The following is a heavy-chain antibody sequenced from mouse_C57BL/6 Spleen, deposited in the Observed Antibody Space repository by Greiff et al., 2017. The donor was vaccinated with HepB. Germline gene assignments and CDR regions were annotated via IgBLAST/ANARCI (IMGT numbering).Heavy chain of an antibody. CDR2: IRSKSSNYAT. CDR1: GFTFNTYA. D-gene: IGHD1-1*01. J-gene: IGHJ1*03. V-gene: IGHV10-3*01. Sequence: DVMLVESGGGLVQPKGSLKLSCAASGFTFNTYAMHWVRQAPGKGLEWVARIRSKSSNYATYYADSVKDRFTISRDDSQSMLYLQMNNLKTEDTAMYYCVRVNYGSSYGWYFDVWGTGTTVTVSS. CDR3: VRVNYGSSYGWYFDV.